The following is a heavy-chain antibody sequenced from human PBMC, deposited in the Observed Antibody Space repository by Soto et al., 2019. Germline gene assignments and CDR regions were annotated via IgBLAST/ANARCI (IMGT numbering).Heavy chain of an antibody. CDR3: AKNTCYGGTCDTAFRI. J-gene: IGHJ3*02. CDR2: IYHTGGT. D-gene: IGHD2-15*01. CDR1: GVSISTDNW. Sequence: QVQLQESGPGLVKPSGTLSVTCAVSGVSISTDNWWSWVRQPPGKGLAWMGGIYHTGGTFYNPSLKSRVTGSLDKSNTQFSLRLTSVTAADTAVYYCAKNTCYGGTCDTAFRIWGQGTTVTVSP. V-gene: IGHV4-4*02.